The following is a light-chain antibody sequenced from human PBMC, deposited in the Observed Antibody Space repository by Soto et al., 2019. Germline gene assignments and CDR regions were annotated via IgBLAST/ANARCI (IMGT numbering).Light chain of an antibody. Sequence: ETVMTQSPATLSVSPGEGATLSCRASQTINNNLAWYQQKPGQAPRLLIYAASSLQSGVPSRFSGSGSGTDFTLTISSLQPEDLATYYCQQSYSTLWTFGQGTKVDI. J-gene: IGKJ1*01. CDR2: AAS. CDR3: QQSYSTLWT. V-gene: IGKV3-15*01. CDR1: QTINNN.